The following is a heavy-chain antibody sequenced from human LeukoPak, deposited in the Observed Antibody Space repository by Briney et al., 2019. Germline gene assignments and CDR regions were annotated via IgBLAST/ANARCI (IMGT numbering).Heavy chain of an antibody. V-gene: IGHV4-59*08. D-gene: IGHD3-22*01. CDR3: ASLNYDNNAFDI. Sequence: SETLSLTCTVSGGSISSYYWSWIRQPPGKGLEWIGYIYYSGSTNYNPSLKSRVTISVDTSKNQFSLKLSSVTAADTAVYYCASLNYDNNAFDIWGQGTMVTVSS. CDR2: IYYSGST. CDR1: GGSISSYY. J-gene: IGHJ3*02.